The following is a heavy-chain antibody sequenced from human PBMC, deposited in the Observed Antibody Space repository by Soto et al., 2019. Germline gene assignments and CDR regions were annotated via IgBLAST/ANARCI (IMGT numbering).Heavy chain of an antibody. CDR3: ARDRAWGDYGDHNHHYYGMDV. D-gene: IGHD4-17*01. V-gene: IGHV1-18*01. CDR1: GYTFTSHG. Sequence: ASVKVSCKASGYTFTSHGISWVRQAPGQGLEWMGWISAYNDNTNYAPKLQGRVTMTTDTSTSTAYMELRSLRSDDTAVYYCARDRAWGDYGDHNHHYYGMDVWG. J-gene: IGHJ6*02. CDR2: ISAYNDNT.